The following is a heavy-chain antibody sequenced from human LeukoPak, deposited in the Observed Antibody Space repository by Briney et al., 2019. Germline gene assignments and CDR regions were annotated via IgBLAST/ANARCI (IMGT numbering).Heavy chain of an antibody. D-gene: IGHD6-6*01. Sequence: GGSLRLSCAASGFTVSSNHMSWVRQAPGKGLEWVSVLYSGGSTYYADSVKGRFTISRDNSKNTLYLQMNSLRVDDTAVYYCARASIAAGGYYFDYWGQGTLVTVSS. CDR1: GFTVSSNH. V-gene: IGHV3-53*01. J-gene: IGHJ4*02. CDR2: LYSGGST. CDR3: ARASIAAGGYYFDY.